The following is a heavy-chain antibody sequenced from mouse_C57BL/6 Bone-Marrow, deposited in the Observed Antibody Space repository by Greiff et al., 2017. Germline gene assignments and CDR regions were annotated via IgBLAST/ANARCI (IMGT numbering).Heavy chain of an antibody. CDR2: IWSGGST. Sequence: VKLQESGPGLVQPSQSLSITCTVSGFSLTSYGVHWVRQSPGKGLEWLGVIWSGGSTDYNAAFISRLSISKDNSKSQVFFKMNSLQADDTAIYYCARNWATVVATRYAMDYWGQGTSVTVSS. CDR1: GFSLTSYG. J-gene: IGHJ4*01. CDR3: ARNWATVVATRYAMDY. V-gene: IGHV2-2*01. D-gene: IGHD1-1*01.